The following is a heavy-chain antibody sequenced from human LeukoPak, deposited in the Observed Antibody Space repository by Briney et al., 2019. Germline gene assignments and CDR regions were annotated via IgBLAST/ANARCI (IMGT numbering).Heavy chain of an antibody. V-gene: IGHV3-30*18. J-gene: IGHJ4*02. CDR1: GFTFSSYG. D-gene: IGHD5-12*01. CDR2: ISYDGSNK. Sequence: GGSLRLSCAASGFTFSSYGTHWVRQAPGKGLEWVAVISYDGSNKYYADSVKGRFTISRDNSKNTLYLQMNSLRAEDTAVYYCAKDLSGYSGYDFDYWGQGTLVTVSS. CDR3: AKDLSGYSGYDFDY.